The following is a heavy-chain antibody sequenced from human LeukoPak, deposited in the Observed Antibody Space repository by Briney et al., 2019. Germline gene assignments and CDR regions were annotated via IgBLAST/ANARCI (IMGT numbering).Heavy chain of an antibody. Sequence: PGGSLRLSCAASGFTFSSYWMSWVRQAPGKGLEWVANIKQDGSEKYYVDSVKGRFTISRDNAKNSLYLQMNSLRAEDTAVYYCARESPTYSSGWYKDFWGQGTLVTVSS. J-gene: IGHJ4*02. CDR2: IKQDGSEK. CDR3: ARESPTYSSGWYKDF. CDR1: GFTFSSYW. D-gene: IGHD6-19*01. V-gene: IGHV3-7*03.